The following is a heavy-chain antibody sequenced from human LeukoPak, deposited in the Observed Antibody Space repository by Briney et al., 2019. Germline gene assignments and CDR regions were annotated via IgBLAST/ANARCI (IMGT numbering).Heavy chain of an antibody. D-gene: IGHD2-15*01. CDR1: GASISSSTDY. J-gene: IGHJ6*03. CDR3: ARGYCSGGSCYSYYYYNYMDV. V-gene: IGHV4-39*07. Sequence: SETLSLTCTVSGASISSSTDYWGWIRQPPGKGLEWLANIYYSGSTYYNPSLKSRVTISVDTSKNQFSLRLSSVTAADTAVYYCARGYCSGGSCYSYYYYNYMDVWGKGTTVTVSS. CDR2: IYYSGST.